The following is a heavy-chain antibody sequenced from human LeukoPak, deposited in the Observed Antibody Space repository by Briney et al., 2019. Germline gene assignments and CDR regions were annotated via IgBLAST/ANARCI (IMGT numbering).Heavy chain of an antibody. CDR1: GFTVSSND. CDR3: AKDPSNTEYYFDY. CDR2: ISGSGGST. Sequence: GGSLRLSCEASGFTVSSNDMNWVRQVPGKGLEWVSAISGSGGSTYYADSVKGRFTISRDNSKNTLYLQMNSLRAEDTAVYYCAKDPSNTEYYFDYWGQGTLVTVSS. V-gene: IGHV3-23*01. J-gene: IGHJ4*02.